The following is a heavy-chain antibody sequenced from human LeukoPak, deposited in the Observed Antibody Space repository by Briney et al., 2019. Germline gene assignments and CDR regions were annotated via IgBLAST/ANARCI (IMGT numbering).Heavy chain of an antibody. J-gene: IGHJ4*02. V-gene: IGHV3-48*03. CDR2: ISSSGSTI. CDR3: ARHLLWFGELSGGFDY. D-gene: IGHD3-10*01. CDR1: GFTFSSYE. Sequence: GGSLRLSCAASGFTFSSYEMNWVRQAPGKGLEWVSYISSSGSTIYYADSVKGRFTISRDNSRNTLYLQMNSLRAEDTAVYYCARHLLWFGELSGGFDYWGQGTLVTVSS.